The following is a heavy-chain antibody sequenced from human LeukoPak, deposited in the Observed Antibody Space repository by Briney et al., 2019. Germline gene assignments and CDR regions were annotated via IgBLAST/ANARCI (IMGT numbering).Heavy chain of an antibody. CDR3: ARERVSSSWYGGWFDP. CDR2: IYYSVTT. D-gene: IGHD6-13*01. J-gene: IGHJ5*02. CDR1: GGSFSSGSYY. Sequence: PSETLSLTCTVSGGSFSSGSYYWSWLRLPPGTRLEWIGYIYYSVTTNYNPSLKSRVTISVDRSKNQFSLKLSSVTAADTAVYYCARERVSSSWYGGWFDPWGQGTLVTVSS. V-gene: IGHV4-61*01.